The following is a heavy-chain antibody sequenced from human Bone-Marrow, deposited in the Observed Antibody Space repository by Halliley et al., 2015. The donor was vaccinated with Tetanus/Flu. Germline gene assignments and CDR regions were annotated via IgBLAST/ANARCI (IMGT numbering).Heavy chain of an antibody. Sequence: VQLVQSGAEVKKPGESLRISSKGSGYSFTTYWIGWVRQVPGKGLELMGIIYPGDSDTRYSPSFQGQVIISADKSVNTAYLQWSTLKASDTAMYYCAALIAASHFTDYWGPGTLVTVSS. V-gene: IGHV5-51*01. CDR2: IYPGDSDT. J-gene: IGHJ4*02. CDR3: AALIAASHFTDY. CDR1: GYSFTTYW. D-gene: IGHD6-13*01.